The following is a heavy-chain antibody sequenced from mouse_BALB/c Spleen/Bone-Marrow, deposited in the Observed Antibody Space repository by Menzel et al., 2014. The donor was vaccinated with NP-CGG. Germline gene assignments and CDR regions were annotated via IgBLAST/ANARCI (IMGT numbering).Heavy chain of an antibody. CDR2: IDPANGNT. CDR3: AGASYYAMDY. J-gene: IGHJ4*01. CDR1: GFNIKDTY. V-gene: IGHV14-3*02. Sequence: EAQLQQSGAELVKPGASVKLSCTASGFNIKDTYMHWVRQRPEQGLEWIGRIDPANGNTKYDPKFQGKATITADTSSNTAYLQLSSLTSEDTAVYYCAGASYYAMDYWGQGTSVTVSS.